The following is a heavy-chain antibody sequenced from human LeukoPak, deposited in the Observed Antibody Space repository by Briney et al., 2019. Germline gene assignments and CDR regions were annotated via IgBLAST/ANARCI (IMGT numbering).Heavy chain of an antibody. CDR2: ISGSGSSL. D-gene: IGHD3-9*01. Sequence: GGSLRLSCAASGFTFSAYEMNWVRQAPGKGLEPVSYISGSGSSLSYADSVRGRFTISRDNAKNSLYLQMNSLRAEDTALYYCARGSTHYDVLTGYHYYFDYWGQGTLVTVSS. CDR3: ARGSTHYDVLTGYHYYFDY. CDR1: GFTFSAYE. V-gene: IGHV3-48*03. J-gene: IGHJ4*02.